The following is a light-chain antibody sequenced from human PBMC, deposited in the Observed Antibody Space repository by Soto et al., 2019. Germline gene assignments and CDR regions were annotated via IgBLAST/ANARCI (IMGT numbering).Light chain of an antibody. CDR1: QSVSSY. CDR3: QQYGGSPRT. Sequence: EIFVTQSTATLSLSPGDRATLSCRASQSVSSYLAWYQQKPGQAPRLLIYGASSRATGIPDRFSGSGSGTDFSFTISRLEPEDFAVYYCQQYGGSPRTFGQGTKVDNK. V-gene: IGKV3-20*01. J-gene: IGKJ1*01. CDR2: GAS.